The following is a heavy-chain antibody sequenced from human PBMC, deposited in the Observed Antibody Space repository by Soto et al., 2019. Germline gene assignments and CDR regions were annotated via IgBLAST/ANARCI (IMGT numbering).Heavy chain of an antibody. CDR2: IYYSGST. J-gene: IGHJ4*02. Sequence: SETLSLTCTVSGGSISSYCWSWIRQPPGKGLEWIGYIYYSGSTNYNPSLKSRVTISVDTSKNQFSLKLSSVTAADTAVYYCARAVGHYYDSSGYPTGADYYFDYWGQGTLVTVS. CDR1: GGSISSYC. D-gene: IGHD3-22*01. V-gene: IGHV4-59*01. CDR3: ARAVGHYYDSSGYPTGADYYFDY.